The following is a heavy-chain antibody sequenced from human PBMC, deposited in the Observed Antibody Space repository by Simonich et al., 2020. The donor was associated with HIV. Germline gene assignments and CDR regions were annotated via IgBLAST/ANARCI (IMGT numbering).Heavy chain of an antibody. CDR2: INHSGST. Sequence: QVQLQQWGAGLLKPSETLSLTCAVYGGSFSTYYWNWIRQSPGKGLEWIGEINHSGSTNYNPSLESRVTISLDTSKNHFSLKLNSVTAADTAVYYCVRRIAATATHYFDYWGQGTLVTVSS. V-gene: IGHV4-34*01. D-gene: IGHD6-13*01. J-gene: IGHJ4*02. CDR3: VRRIAATATHYFDY. CDR1: GGSFSTYY.